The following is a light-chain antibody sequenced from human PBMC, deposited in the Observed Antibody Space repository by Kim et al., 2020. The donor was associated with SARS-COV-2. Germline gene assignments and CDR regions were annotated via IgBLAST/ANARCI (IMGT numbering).Light chain of an antibody. J-gene: IGLJ1*01. CDR3: SSYTWTTLYV. V-gene: IGLV2-14*03. CDR1: SGDVGAYHY. Sequence: HAIPISCTGTSGDVGAYHYVSWYQQHPGKAPKLLIYDVSHRPSGVPDRFSGSKSGNTASLTISGLQADDEADYYCSSYTWTTLYVFGTGTKVTVL. CDR2: DVS.